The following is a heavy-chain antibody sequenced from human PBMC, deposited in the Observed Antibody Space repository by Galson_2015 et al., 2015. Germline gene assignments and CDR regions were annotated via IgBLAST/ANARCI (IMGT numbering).Heavy chain of an antibody. CDR1: GYTFTSYV. V-gene: IGHV1-18*01. J-gene: IGHJ3*02. Sequence: SVKVSCKASGYTFTSYVISWVRQAPGQGLEWMGWINAYNGNTNYAQNLQGRVTITTDTSTSTAYMELRSLKSDDTGVFYCARGDRCSSTSCYYPSDGAFDIWGQGTVVTVPS. CDR3: ARGDRCSSTSCYYPSDGAFDI. D-gene: IGHD2-2*01. CDR2: INAYNGNT.